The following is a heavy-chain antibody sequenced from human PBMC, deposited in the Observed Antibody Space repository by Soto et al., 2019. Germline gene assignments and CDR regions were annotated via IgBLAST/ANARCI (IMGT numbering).Heavy chain of an antibody. CDR1: GGSFSDFY. D-gene: IGHD3-10*01. V-gene: IGHV4-34*01. J-gene: IGHJ4*02. Sequence: SETLSLTCAVDGGSFSDFYWSWIRQPPGTGLEWIGEINHSGSTNYNPSLKSRVTISVDTSKNQFSLKLTSVTAADTAVYYCARHKITRLFDYWRQRTLVTVSS. CDR2: INHSGST. CDR3: ARHKITRLFDY.